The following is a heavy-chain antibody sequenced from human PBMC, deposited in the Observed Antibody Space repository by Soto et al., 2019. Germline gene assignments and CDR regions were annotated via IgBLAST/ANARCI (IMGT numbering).Heavy chain of an antibody. D-gene: IGHD3-3*01. CDR3: ARGIFHIHYYFYYMDV. CDR2: ITSSGSTI. J-gene: IGHJ6*03. V-gene: IGHV3-11*01. Sequence: PGGSLRLSCAASGFTFSDYYMSWIRQVPAKGLEWVSYITSSGSTIYYADSVKGRFTISRDNAKNSLYLQMNSLRAEDSAVHYCARGIFHIHYYFYYMDVWGKGTTVTVSS. CDR1: GFTFSDYY.